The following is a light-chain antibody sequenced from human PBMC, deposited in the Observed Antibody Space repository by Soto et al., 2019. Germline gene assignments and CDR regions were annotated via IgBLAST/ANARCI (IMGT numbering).Light chain of an antibody. CDR2: AAS. V-gene: IGKV1-27*01. J-gene: IGKJ4*01. CDR1: QGISNY. CDR3: YKYNQAPS. Sequence: DIQMTQSPSSLSASVGDRVTITCRASQGISNYLAWYQQKPGKVPELLIYAASTLQSGVQSRFSDSWSQTDISLTISSLQPEDGETYYCYKYNQAPSFGGETKVEI.